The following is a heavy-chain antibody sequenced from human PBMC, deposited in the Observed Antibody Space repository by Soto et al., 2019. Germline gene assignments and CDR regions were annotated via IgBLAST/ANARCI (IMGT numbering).Heavy chain of an antibody. CDR3: AKGQGYCSSATCYCHY. D-gene: IGHD2-2*01. CDR1: GFIFNNAW. J-gene: IGHJ4*02. Sequence: GGSLRLSCATSGFIFNNAWMTWVRQAPGKGLEWVAVISYDGSNKYYADSVKGRFTISRDNSKNTLYLQMNSLRAEDTAVYYCAKGQGYCSSATCYCHYWGQGALVTVYS. CDR2: ISYDGSNK. V-gene: IGHV3-30*18.